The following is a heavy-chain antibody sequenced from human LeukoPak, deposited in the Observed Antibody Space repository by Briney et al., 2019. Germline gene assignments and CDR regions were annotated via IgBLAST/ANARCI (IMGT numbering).Heavy chain of an antibody. V-gene: IGHV4-59*08. CDR1: GGSISSYY. J-gene: IGHJ4*02. CDR3: ARGSSGSTRGEFDY. D-gene: IGHD6-19*01. CDR2: IYYSGST. Sequence: SETLSLTCTVSGGSISSYYWSWIRQPPGKGLEWIGYIYYSGSTNYNPSLKSRVTISVDTSKNQFSLKLSSVTAADKAVYYCARGSSGSTRGEFDYWGQGTLVTVSS.